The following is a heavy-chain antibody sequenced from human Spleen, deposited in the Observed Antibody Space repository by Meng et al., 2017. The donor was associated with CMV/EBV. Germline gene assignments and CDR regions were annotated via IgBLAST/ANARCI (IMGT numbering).Heavy chain of an antibody. D-gene: IGHD3-10*01. Sequence: VHLVEAGGGVVQPERFLILVCSASGCIVSDKYMRWVRRAPGKGLEWVCIIYRGDNTYYIDSVKDRFTVSRDNSKNTMYLQMNSLRVEDTAVYYCTGDSVSNPNLDYWGQGTLVTVSS. CDR3: TGDSVSNPNLDY. V-gene: IGHV3-66*01. CDR1: GCIVSDKY. J-gene: IGHJ4*02. CDR2: IYRGDNT.